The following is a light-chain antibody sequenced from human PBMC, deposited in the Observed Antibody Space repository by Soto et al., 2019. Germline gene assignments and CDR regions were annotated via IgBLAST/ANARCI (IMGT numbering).Light chain of an antibody. CDR3: QQYNYWPRT. J-gene: IGKJ1*01. Sequence: DIVMTQSPATLSVFPGERATLSCRASQSVNSNLAWYQQKPGQAPRLLIYGASPRATGIPDRFSGSGSGTEFTLTISSLQSEDLAVYYCQQYNYWPRTFGQGTRVEI. CDR1: QSVNSN. CDR2: GAS. V-gene: IGKV3-15*01.